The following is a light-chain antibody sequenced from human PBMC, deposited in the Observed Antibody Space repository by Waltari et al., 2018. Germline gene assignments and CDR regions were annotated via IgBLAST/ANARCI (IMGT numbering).Light chain of an antibody. Sequence: EIVLTQSPATLSLSPGERATLSCRASQSVSNFLAWYQHKPGQAPRLLIYEASKRATGIPARFSGSGSVTDFTLTISSLEPEDFAVYYCQQRSNWPPLTFGGGTKVEIK. J-gene: IGKJ4*01. V-gene: IGKV3-11*01. CDR1: QSVSNF. CDR2: EAS. CDR3: QQRSNWPPLT.